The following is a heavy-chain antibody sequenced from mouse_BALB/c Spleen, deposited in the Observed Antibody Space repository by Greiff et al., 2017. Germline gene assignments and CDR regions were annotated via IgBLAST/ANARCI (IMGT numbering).Heavy chain of an antibody. CDR1: GYSITSDYA. J-gene: IGHJ4*01. CDR3: ARRRSVDY. CDR2: ISYSGST. Sequence: EVQLQQSGPGLVKPSQSLSLTCTVTGYSITSDYAWNWIRQFPGNTLEWMGYISYSGSTSYNPSLKSRISITRDTSKNQFFLQLNSVTTEDTATYYCARRRSVDYWGQGTSVTVSS. V-gene: IGHV3-2*02.